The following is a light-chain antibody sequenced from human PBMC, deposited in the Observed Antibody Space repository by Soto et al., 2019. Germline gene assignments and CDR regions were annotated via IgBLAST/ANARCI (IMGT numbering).Light chain of an antibody. J-gene: IGKJ4*01. Sequence: IVLTQSPGALSLSPGEGATLSCRASQSIKNNFLARYQQRPGQAPRLLIHAASIRASGISHMFTGTASGTDLTLTISRLEPDDFGVYYCQRYGTSLTFGGGTRVE. CDR3: QRYGTSLT. CDR1: QSIKNNF. V-gene: IGKV3-20*01. CDR2: AAS.